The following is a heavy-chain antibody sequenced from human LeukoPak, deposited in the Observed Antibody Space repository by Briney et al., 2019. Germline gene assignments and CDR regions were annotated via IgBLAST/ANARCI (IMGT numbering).Heavy chain of an antibody. D-gene: IGHD2-2*01. V-gene: IGHV1-8*01. CDR3: ARKIASTRLGVRYYYMDV. J-gene: IGHJ6*03. Sequence: ASVKVSCKASGYTFISYDIVWLRQAPGQGLEWMGYMNPKSGNTDYVQNFQGRVPMTRDTSITTAYMELSGLRSEDTAVYYCARKIASTRLGVRYYYMDVWGEGTTVTISS. CDR2: MNPKSGNT. CDR1: GYTFISYD.